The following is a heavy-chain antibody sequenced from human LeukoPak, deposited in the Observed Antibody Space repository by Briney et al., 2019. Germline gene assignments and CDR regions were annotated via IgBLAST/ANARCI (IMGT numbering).Heavy chain of an antibody. J-gene: IGHJ6*03. CDR3: ARASSYYDFWSGYYGYYYYMDV. CDR2: IKQDGSEK. CDR1: GFTFSRYW. D-gene: IGHD3-3*01. Sequence: PGGSLRLSCAASGFTFSRYWMSWVRQAPGKGLEWVANIKQDGSEKYYVDSVKGRFTISRDNAKNSLYLQMNSLRAEDTAVYYCARASSYYDFWSGYYGYYYYMDVWGKGTTVTVSS. V-gene: IGHV3-7*04.